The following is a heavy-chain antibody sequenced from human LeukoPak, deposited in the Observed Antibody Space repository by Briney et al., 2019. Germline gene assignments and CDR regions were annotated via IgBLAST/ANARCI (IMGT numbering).Heavy chain of an antibody. CDR1: GYSISSGYY. CDR2: IYHSGST. J-gene: IGHJ3*02. V-gene: IGHV4-38-2*01. Sequence: SETLSLACAVSGYSISSGYYWGWIRQPPGKGLEWIGSIYHSGSTYYNPSLKSRVTISVDTSKNQFSLKLSSVTAADTAVYYCARHLGAQSLIAFDIWGQGTMVTVSS. D-gene: IGHD3-16*01. CDR3: ARHLGAQSLIAFDI.